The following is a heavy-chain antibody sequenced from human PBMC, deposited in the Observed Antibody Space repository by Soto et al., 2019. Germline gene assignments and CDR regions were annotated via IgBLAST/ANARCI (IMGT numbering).Heavy chain of an antibody. CDR3: ARQYNWNDGDWPNRFDP. J-gene: IGHJ5*02. D-gene: IGHD1-1*01. CDR1: GYTFTSYY. CDR2: INPSGGST. Sequence: ASVKVSCKASGYTFTSYYMHWVRQAPGQGLEWMGIINPSGGSTSYAQKFQGRVTISVDTSKNQFSLKLSSVTAADTAVYYCARQYNWNDGDWPNRFDPWGQGTLVTVSS. V-gene: IGHV1-46*01.